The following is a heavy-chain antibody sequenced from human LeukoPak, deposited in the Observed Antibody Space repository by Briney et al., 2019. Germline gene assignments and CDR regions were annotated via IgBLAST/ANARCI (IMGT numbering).Heavy chain of an antibody. V-gene: IGHV3-30-3*01. CDR2: ISYDGSNK. Sequence: GGSLRLSCAASVFTFSSYAMHWVRQAPGKGLEWVAVISYDGSNKYYADSVKGRFTISRDNSKNTLYLQMNSLRAEDTAVYYCARDRGYSGYDPPHFDYWGQGTLVTVSS. J-gene: IGHJ4*02. CDR1: VFTFSSYA. CDR3: ARDRGYSGYDPPHFDY. D-gene: IGHD5-12*01.